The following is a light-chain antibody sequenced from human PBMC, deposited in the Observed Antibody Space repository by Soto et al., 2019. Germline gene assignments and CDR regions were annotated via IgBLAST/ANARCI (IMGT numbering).Light chain of an antibody. CDR1: QRISSTY. V-gene: IGKV3-20*01. Sequence: EIVLTQSPGTLSLSPGERATLSCRASQRISSTYIAWYQQKSGQAPRLLIFGASSRATGIPDRFSGSGSGTDFSLTISRLEPEDSAVYFCQQYVRSPYTFGPGTKVDIK. CDR3: QQYVRSPYT. CDR2: GAS. J-gene: IGKJ3*01.